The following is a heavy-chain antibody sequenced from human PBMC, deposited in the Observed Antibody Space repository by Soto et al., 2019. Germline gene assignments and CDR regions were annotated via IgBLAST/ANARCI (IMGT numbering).Heavy chain of an antibody. D-gene: IGHD1-26*01. CDR3: ARVYSGSYSDY. Sequence: SETLSLTCTVSGGSISSGDYYWSWIRQPPGKGLEWIGYIYYSGSTYYNPSLKSRVTISVDKSKNQSSLKLSSVTAADTAVYYCARVYSGSYSDYWGQGTLVTVSS. CDR1: GGSISSGDYY. V-gene: IGHV4-30-4*01. CDR2: IYYSGST. J-gene: IGHJ4*02.